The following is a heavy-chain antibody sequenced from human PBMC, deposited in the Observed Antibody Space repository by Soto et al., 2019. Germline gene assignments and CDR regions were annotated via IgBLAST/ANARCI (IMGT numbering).Heavy chain of an antibody. D-gene: IGHD1-1*01. CDR3: TRGPRPSSTGTGAV. V-gene: IGHV3-74*01. J-gene: IGHJ4*02. Sequence: GGSLRLSCVASGFVFEVYWMHWVRQVPGKGLEWVSRISDDGARTDYADSVRGRFTISRDNANNALYLQMNALRGEDTAVYFCTRGPRPSSTGTGAVWGRGALVTVS. CDR2: ISDDGART. CDR1: GFVFEVYW.